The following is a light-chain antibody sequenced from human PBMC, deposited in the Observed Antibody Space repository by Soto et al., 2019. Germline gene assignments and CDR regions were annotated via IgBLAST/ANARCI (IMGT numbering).Light chain of an antibody. CDR2: HDS. CDR3: QVWDSAVDHHNYV. CDR1: KIGSKS. V-gene: IGLV3-21*02. J-gene: IGLJ1*01. Sequence: SYELTQPPSVSVAPGQTARIPCGGTKIGSKSVHWYQQKPGHAPVLVVYHDSDRPSGIPERFSVSNSENTATLTISRVEAGDEADYYCQVWDSAVDHHNYVFGAGTKVTVL.